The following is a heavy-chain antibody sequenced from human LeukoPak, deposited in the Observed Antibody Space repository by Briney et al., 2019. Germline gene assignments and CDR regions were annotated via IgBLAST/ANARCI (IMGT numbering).Heavy chain of an antibody. Sequence: GGSLRLSCAASGFTFSDHYLDWVRQAPGKGLEWVGRSRSKTNRYTTQYAASVKGRLTISRDDSKNSLYLQMNSLKTEDTAVYYCAKGGYYFDYWGQGTLVTVSS. J-gene: IGHJ4*02. V-gene: IGHV3-72*01. CDR3: AKGGYYFDY. CDR2: SRSKTNRYTT. CDR1: GFTFSDHY.